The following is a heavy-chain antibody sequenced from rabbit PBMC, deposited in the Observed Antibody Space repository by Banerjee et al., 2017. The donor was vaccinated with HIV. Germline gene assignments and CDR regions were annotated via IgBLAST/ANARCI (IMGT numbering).Heavy chain of an antibody. V-gene: IGHV1S45*01. J-gene: IGHJ4*01. Sequence: QQQLVESGGGLVQPGASLTLTCTASGFSLSAGYEMCWVRQAPGKGLEWIACVYAGGSSNTDYASWAKGRFTISKTSSTVTLQMTSLTAADTATYFCARVDTVTSGLGYFNLWGPGTLVT. D-gene: IGHD1-1*01. CDR3: ARVDTVTSGLGYFNL. CDR2: VYAGGSSNT. CDR1: GFSLSAGYE.